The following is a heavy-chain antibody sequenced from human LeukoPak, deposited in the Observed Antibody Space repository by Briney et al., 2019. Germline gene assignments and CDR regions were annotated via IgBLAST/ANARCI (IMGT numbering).Heavy chain of an antibody. J-gene: IGHJ4*02. V-gene: IGHV3-66*01. D-gene: IGHD5-18*01. Sequence: PGGSLRLSCAASGFTFSNYAMSWVRQAPGKGLEWVSVIYSGGTTYYADSVKGGFTISRDNSKNTLHLQMNRLRAEDTAVYYCARDQYSYAHAAHWGQGTLVTVSS. CDR3: ARDQYSYAHAAH. CDR1: GFTFSNYA. CDR2: IYSGGTT.